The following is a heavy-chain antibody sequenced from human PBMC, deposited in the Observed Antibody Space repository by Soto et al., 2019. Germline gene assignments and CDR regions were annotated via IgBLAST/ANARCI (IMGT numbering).Heavy chain of an antibody. CDR3: ARVRDIVVVPAADFDY. CDR2: ISAYNGNT. Sequence: GASVKVSCKASGYTFTSYGISWVRQAPGQGLEWMGWISAYNGNTNYAQKLQGRVTMTTDTSTSTAYMELRSLRSDDTAVYYCARVRDIVVVPAADFDYWGQGTLVTVSS. V-gene: IGHV1-18*04. D-gene: IGHD2-2*01. J-gene: IGHJ4*02. CDR1: GYTFTSYG.